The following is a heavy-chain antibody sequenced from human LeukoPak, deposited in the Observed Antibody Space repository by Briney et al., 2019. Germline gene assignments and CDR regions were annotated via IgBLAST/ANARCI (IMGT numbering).Heavy chain of an antibody. CDR3: AREGSAPFDP. V-gene: IGHV1-2*02. CDR2: INPNSGGT. Sequence: GASVKVSCKTSGYTFTSYDINWVRQAPGQGLEWMGWINPNSGGTNYAQKFQGRVTMTRDTSISTAYMELSRLRSDDTAVYYCAREGSAPFDPWGQGTLVTVSS. D-gene: IGHD6-25*01. CDR1: GYTFTSYD. J-gene: IGHJ5*02.